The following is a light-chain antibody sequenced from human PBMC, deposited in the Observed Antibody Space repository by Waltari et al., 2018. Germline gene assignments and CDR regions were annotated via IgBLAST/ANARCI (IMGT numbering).Light chain of an antibody. Sequence: SYVLTQAPSVSVAPGETARITCGGNNIADKNVHWYQQKPGQAPVLVIFYDSDRPSGIPERFYGSNSGNTATLTISRAEAGDEADYYCQVWDTSIDLSFFGTGTKVTVL. CDR1: NIADKN. J-gene: IGLJ1*01. CDR3: QVWDTSIDLSF. V-gene: IGLV3-21*04. CDR2: YDS.